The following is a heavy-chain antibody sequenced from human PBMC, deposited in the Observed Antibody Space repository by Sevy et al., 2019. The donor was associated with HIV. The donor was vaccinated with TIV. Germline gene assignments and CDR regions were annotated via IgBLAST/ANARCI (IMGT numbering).Heavy chain of an antibody. CDR1: GFIFIKFG. Sequence: GGSLRLSCAASGFIFIKFGMHWVRQAPGKGLEWVTFIRYDGSTKYYVESVKGRFTISRDNSKNTLYLQMNSLRPEDTAVYYCAKGLGMVQGALLSDDVWGQGTMVTVSS. CDR3: AKGLGMVQGALLSDDV. CDR2: IRYDGSTK. J-gene: IGHJ3*01. D-gene: IGHD3-10*01. V-gene: IGHV3-30*02.